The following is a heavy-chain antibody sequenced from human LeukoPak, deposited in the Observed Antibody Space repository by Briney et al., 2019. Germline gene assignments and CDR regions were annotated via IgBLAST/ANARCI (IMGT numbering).Heavy chain of an antibody. CDR1: GFTFSSYG. CDR3: AKDRGSSGYFHFDY. CDR2: IWYDGSNK. D-gene: IGHD3-22*01. Sequence: GGSLRLSCAASGFTFSSYGMHWVRQAPGKGLEWVAVIWYDGSNKYYADSVKGRFTISRDNSKNTLYLQMNSLRAEDTAVYYCAKDRGSSGYFHFDYWGQGTLVTVSS. V-gene: IGHV3-33*06. J-gene: IGHJ4*02.